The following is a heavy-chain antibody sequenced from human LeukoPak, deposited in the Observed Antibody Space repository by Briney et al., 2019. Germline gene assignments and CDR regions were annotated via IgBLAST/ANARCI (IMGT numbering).Heavy chain of an antibody. Sequence: GGSLRLSCAASGFTFSNFAMSWVRRAPGKGLEWVSVISGSGVGTYYADSVKGRFTISRDNSKNTLDLQMNSLRAEDTAVYYCAKDDVRDGYNFFDYWGQGTLVTVSS. CDR1: GFTFSNFA. J-gene: IGHJ4*02. CDR3: AKDDVRDGYNFFDY. D-gene: IGHD5-24*01. CDR2: ISGSGVGT. V-gene: IGHV3-23*01.